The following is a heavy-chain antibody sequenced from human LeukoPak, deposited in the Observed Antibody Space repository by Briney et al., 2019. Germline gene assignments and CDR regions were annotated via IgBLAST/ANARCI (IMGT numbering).Heavy chain of an antibody. J-gene: IGHJ4*02. D-gene: IGHD2-2*01. CDR3: ARAPVTSPFYFDY. CDR1: GFAFDEHG. V-gene: IGHV3-20*04. Sequence: GGSLRLSCTASGFAFDEHGMSWVRQVPGKGLEWVSGINWSGGSTGYADPLRGRFTISRDNVKNSLYLQMDSLRAEDTALYYCARAPVTSPFYFDYWGQGTLVTVSS. CDR2: INWSGGST.